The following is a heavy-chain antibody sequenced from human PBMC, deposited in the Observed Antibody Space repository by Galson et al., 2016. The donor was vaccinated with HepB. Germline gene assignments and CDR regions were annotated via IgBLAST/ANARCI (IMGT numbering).Heavy chain of an antibody. CDR1: GFSLSTTGMC. CDR3: ARISAAGSYLDY. J-gene: IGHJ4*02. V-gene: IGHV2-70*13. CDR2: IDWDDDT. D-gene: IGHD6-13*01. Sequence: PALVKPTQTLTLTCAFAGFSLSTTGMCVTWIRQPPGKALEWLALIDWDDDTYYNTSLKSRLTISKDPSKNQVVLIMTSMDPVDTATYYCARISAAGSYLDYWGQGHLVTVSS.